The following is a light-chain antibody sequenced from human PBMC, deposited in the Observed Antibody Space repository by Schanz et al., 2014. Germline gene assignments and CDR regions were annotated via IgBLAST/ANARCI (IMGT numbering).Light chain of an antibody. J-gene: IGKJ4*01. V-gene: IGKV3-20*01. CDR1: QSVSSTY. CDR2: GAS. CDR3: QQYSNWPPIT. Sequence: EIVLTQSPGTLSLSPGERATLSCRASQSVSSTYLAWYQQRPGQAPRLLIYGASRRATGIPDRFSGSGSGTDFTLTISRLEPEDFAVYYCQQYSNWPPITFGGGTKVEIK.